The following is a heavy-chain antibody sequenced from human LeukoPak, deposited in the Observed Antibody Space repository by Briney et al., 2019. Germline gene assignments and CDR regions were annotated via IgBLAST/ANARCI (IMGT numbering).Heavy chain of an antibody. D-gene: IGHD6-25*01. V-gene: IGHV3-48*03. Sequence: GGSLRLSCATSAFTFSSYEVNWVRQAPGKGLEWVSYISGSGTSIYYADSVKGRFTISRDNAKNSLYLQMNSLRAEDTAVYHCARGLAAAGSYYFDYWGQGTLVSVSS. CDR2: ISGSGTSI. CDR3: ARGLAAAGSYYFDY. CDR1: AFTFSSYE. J-gene: IGHJ4*02.